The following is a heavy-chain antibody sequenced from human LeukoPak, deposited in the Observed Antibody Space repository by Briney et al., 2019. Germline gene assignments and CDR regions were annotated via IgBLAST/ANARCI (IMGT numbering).Heavy chain of an antibody. CDR2: IYYSGST. D-gene: IGHD3-10*01. CDR3: ARWWIVRGVIMYFDL. Sequence: SETLSLTCTVSGGSISSYYWSWIRQPPGKGLEWIGYIYYSGSTNYNPSLKSRVTISVDTSKNQFSLKLSSVTAADTAVYYYARWWIVRGVIMYFDLWGRGTLVTVSS. J-gene: IGHJ2*01. CDR1: GGSISSYY. V-gene: IGHV4-59*01.